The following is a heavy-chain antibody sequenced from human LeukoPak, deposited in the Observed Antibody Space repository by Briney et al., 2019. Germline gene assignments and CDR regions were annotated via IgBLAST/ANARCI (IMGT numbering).Heavy chain of an antibody. CDR2: ISAYNDNT. CDR1: GYTFTGYY. CDR3: AREGGSSWYDYYYYYGMDV. J-gene: IGHJ6*02. Sequence: GASVKVSCKASGYTFTGYYMHWVRQAPGQGLEWMGWISAYNDNTNYAQKLQGRVTMTTDTSTSTAYMELRSLRSDDTAVYYCAREGGSSWYDYYYYYGMDVWGQGTTVTVSS. D-gene: IGHD6-13*01. V-gene: IGHV1-18*04.